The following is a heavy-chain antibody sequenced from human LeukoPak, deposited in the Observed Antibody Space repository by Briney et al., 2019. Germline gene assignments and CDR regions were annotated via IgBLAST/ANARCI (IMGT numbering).Heavy chain of an antibody. CDR1: GGSISSSNAY. Sequence: SETLSLTCTVSGGSISSSNAYWSWIRQPPGKGLEWIGSIYYSGSTSYNPSLKSRVTMSVDTSKNQFSLKLISVTAADTAMYYCARLLAWSMRGFDYWGQGTLVTVSS. J-gene: IGHJ4*02. CDR3: ARLLAWSMRGFDY. V-gene: IGHV4-39*01. CDR2: IYYSGST. D-gene: IGHD3/OR15-3a*01.